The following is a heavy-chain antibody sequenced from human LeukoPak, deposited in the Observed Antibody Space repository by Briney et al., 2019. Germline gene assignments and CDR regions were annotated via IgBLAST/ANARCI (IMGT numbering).Heavy chain of an antibody. CDR1: GGSIRSSSYY. J-gene: IGHJ4*02. CDR2: IYYSGST. D-gene: IGHD3-22*01. CDR3: ARLTLLGYYDSNGYYQFDY. Sequence: SETLSLTCTVSGGSIRSSSYYSGWIRQPPGKGLEWIGSIYYSGSTYYNPSLKSRVTISVDTSKNQFSLKLSSVTAADTAVYYCARLTLLGYYDSNGYYQFDYWGQGTLVTVSS. V-gene: IGHV4-39*01.